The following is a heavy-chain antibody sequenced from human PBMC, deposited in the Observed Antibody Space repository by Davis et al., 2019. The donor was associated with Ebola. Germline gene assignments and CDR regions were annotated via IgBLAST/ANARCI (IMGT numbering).Heavy chain of an antibody. D-gene: IGHD3-22*01. CDR1: GGSISSSSYY. J-gene: IGHJ3*02. V-gene: IGHV4-39*07. CDR3: ARTTYYYDSSGYLMVFDI. Sequence: PSETLSLTCTVSGGSISSSSYYWGWIRQPPGKGLEWIGSIYYSGSTYYNPSLKSRVTISVDTSKNQFSLKLSSVTAADTAVYYCARTTYYYDSSGYLMVFDIWGQGTMVTVSS. CDR2: IYYSGST.